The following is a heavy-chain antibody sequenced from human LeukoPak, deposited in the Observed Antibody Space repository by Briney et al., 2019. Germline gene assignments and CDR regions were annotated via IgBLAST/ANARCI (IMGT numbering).Heavy chain of an antibody. V-gene: IGHV3-21*01. J-gene: IGHJ5*02. Sequence: GGSLRLSCAASGFTFSSYSTNWVRQAPGKGLEWVSSISSSSSYIYYADSVKGRFTISRDNAKNSLYLQMNSLRAEDTAVYYCARDLFGTPSWFDPWGQGTLVTVSS. CDR2: ISSSSSYI. CDR3: ARDLFGTPSWFDP. CDR1: GFTFSSYS. D-gene: IGHD3-10*02.